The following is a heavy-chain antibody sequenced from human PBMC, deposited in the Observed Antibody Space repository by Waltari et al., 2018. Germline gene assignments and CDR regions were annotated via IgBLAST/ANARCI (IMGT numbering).Heavy chain of an antibody. CDR2: IYHSGST. CDR1: GYSIRHGYY. D-gene: IGHD4-17*01. Sequence: QVQLQESGPGLVKPSETLSLTCAVSGYSIRHGYYWGWIRQPPGKGLEWIGSIYHSGSTYYNPSLKSRVTISVDTSKNQFSLKLSSVTAADTAVYYCASTAASGDYFDYWGQGTLVTVSS. J-gene: IGHJ4*02. V-gene: IGHV4-38-2*01. CDR3: ASTAASGDYFDY.